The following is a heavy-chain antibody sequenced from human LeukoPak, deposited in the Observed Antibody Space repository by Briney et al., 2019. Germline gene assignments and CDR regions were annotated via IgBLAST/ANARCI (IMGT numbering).Heavy chain of an antibody. J-gene: IGHJ4*02. D-gene: IGHD6-19*01. CDR3: ARVYGSGWSHFDY. Sequence: GRSLRLSCAASGFTFSSYGMHWVRQAPGKGLEWVAVISYDGSNKYYADSVKGRFTISRDNSKNTLYLQMNSLRAEDTAVYYCARVYGSGWSHFDYWGQGTLVTVSS. CDR1: GFTFSSYG. CDR2: ISYDGSNK. V-gene: IGHV3-30*03.